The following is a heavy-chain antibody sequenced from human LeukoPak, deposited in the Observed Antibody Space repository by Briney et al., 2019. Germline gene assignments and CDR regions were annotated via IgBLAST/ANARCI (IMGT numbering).Heavy chain of an antibody. Sequence: ASVKVSCKASGYNFRNYGIGWVRQAPRQGVEWMGWITAGNGNTNYAQKVQGRVTMTTDTSTSTAYMELRSLRSDDTAVYFCARDSARGYSYGYNAFDIWGQGTMVTVSS. J-gene: IGHJ3*02. CDR1: GYNFRNYG. V-gene: IGHV1-18*01. CDR3: ARDSARGYSYGYNAFDI. CDR2: ITAGNGNT. D-gene: IGHD5-18*01.